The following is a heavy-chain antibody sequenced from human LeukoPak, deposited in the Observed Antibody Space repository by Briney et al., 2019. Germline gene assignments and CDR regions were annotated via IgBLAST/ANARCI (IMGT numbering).Heavy chain of an antibody. D-gene: IGHD2-2*01. CDR1: GFTFSSYW. V-gene: IGHV3-7*04. Sequence: GSPRLLCAASGFTFSSYWNRWGRQSPGKGVGWVANIKQDGGEKYYGDSVKGRFTISRDNAKNSLYLQMNSLRAEDTAVYFCARVLAVPAAFYFYYGLDVWGQGTTVTVSS. CDR3: ARVLAVPAAFYFYYGLDV. CDR2: IKQDGGEK. J-gene: IGHJ6*02.